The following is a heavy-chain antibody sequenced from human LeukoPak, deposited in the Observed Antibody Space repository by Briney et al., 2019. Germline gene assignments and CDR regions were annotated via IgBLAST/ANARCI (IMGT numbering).Heavy chain of an antibody. CDR3: ARGGVRLWFGETPNWFDP. J-gene: IGHJ5*02. CDR1: GYTFTSYD. D-gene: IGHD3-10*01. V-gene: IGHV1-8*03. Sequence: ASVKVSCKASGYTFTSYDINWVRQATGQGLEWMGWMNPNSGNTGYAQKFQGRVTITRNTSISTAHMELSSLRSEDTAVYYCARGGVRLWFGETPNWFDPWGQGTLVTVSS. CDR2: MNPNSGNT.